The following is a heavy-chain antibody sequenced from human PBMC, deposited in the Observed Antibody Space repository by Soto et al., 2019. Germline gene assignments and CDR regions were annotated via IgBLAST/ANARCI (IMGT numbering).Heavy chain of an antibody. CDR1: GFPFSDYY. CDR2: ISSSGNTI. CDR3: ARGSPGNYMDV. D-gene: IGHD3-10*01. Sequence: GGSLRLSCAASGFPFSDYYMSWIRRAPGKGLEWVSYISSSGNTIYYADSVKGRFTISRDNAKNSLYLQMNSLRAEDTAVYYCARGSPGNYMDVWGKGTTVTVSS. J-gene: IGHJ6*03. V-gene: IGHV3-11*01.